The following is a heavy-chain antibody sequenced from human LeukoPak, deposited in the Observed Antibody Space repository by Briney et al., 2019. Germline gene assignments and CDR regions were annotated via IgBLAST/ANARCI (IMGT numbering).Heavy chain of an antibody. V-gene: IGHV3-15*01. CDR3: TTESPHFDY. CDR2: IKSKTDGGTA. CDR1: GRTFSRYA. Sequence: SGGSLRLSCVASGRTFSRYALTWVRQAPGKGLEWVGRIKSKTDGGTADYAAPVKGRFTISRDDSKNTLYLQMNSLKTEDTAVYYCTTESPHFDYWGQGTLVTVSS. J-gene: IGHJ4*02.